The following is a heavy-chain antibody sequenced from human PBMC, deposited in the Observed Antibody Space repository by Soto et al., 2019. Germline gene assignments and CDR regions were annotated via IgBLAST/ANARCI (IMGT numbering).Heavy chain of an antibody. CDR3: ARVRGSSPYYSYGMDV. J-gene: IGHJ6*02. CDR2: IWYDGSST. CDR1: GFSFSTHG. V-gene: IGHV3-33*01. D-gene: IGHD1-26*01. Sequence: GGFLRLSCAASGFSFSTHGMHWVRQAPGKGLEWVALIWYDGSSTNYAESVKGRFSISRDNSKNTVYLQMNSLRAEDTAVYHCARVRGSSPYYSYGMDVWGQGTTVTVSS.